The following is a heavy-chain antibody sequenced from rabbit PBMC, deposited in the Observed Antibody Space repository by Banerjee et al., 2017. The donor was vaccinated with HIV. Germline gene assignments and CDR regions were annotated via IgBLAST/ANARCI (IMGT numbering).Heavy chain of an antibody. V-gene: IGHV1S45*01. CDR2: IYAGSSGST. CDR1: GIDFSSYG. D-gene: IGHD6-1*01. Sequence: QEQLVESGGGLVTLGGSLKLSCKASGIDFSSYGISWVRQAPGKGLEWIACIYAGSSGSTYYASWAKGRFTISKTSSTTVTLQMTSLTAADTATYFCARGFYAGYAGYAYTKVGLWGQGTLVTVS. CDR3: ARGFYAGYAGYAYTKVGL. J-gene: IGHJ4*01.